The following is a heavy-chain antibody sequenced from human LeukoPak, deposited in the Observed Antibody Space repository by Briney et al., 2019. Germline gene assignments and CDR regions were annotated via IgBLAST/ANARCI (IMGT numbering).Heavy chain of an antibody. Sequence: SETLSLTCAVYGGSFSSRSYYWGWIRQPPGKGLEWIGSIYQSGSTYYNPSLKSRVTISVDTSKNQFSLKLSSVTAADTAVYYCARVSTPYSGSYEAKTLFDIWGQGTMVTVSS. CDR2: IYQSGST. CDR3: ARVSTPYSGSYEAKTLFDI. V-gene: IGHV4-39*07. D-gene: IGHD1-26*01. CDR1: GGSFSSRSYY. J-gene: IGHJ3*02.